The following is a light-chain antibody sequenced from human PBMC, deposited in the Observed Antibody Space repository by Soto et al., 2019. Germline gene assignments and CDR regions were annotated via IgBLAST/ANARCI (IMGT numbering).Light chain of an antibody. CDR3: AAWDGSLQTWV. Sequence: QSVLTQPPSASGTPGQRVTISCSGSSSNIGSNIVNWYQQLPGTAPKILIYTNNQRPSGVPDRFSHSKSGTSASLAISGLQSEDEADYYCAAWDGSLQTWVFGGGTKVTV. J-gene: IGLJ3*02. CDR2: TNN. CDR1: SSNIGSNI. V-gene: IGLV1-44*01.